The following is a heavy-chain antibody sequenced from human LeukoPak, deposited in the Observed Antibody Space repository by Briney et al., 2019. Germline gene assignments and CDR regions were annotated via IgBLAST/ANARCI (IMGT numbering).Heavy chain of an antibody. CDR2: ISGSGGST. CDR1: GFTFSSYA. J-gene: IGHJ3*01. D-gene: IGHD5-12*01. Sequence: GGSLRLSXAASGFTFSSYAMSWVRQAPGKGLEWVSAISGSGGSTYYADSVKGRFTISRDNSKNTLYLQMNSLRAEDTAVYYCAKALQTIVATTVSHWGQGTMVTVSS. V-gene: IGHV3-23*01. CDR3: AKALQTIVATTVSH.